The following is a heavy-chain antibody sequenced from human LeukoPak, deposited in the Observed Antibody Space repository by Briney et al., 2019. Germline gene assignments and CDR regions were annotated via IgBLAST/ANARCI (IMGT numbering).Heavy chain of an antibody. CDR3: ARGGAYYYDSSGYMFDY. V-gene: IGHV4-30-2*01. Sequence: SETLSLTCAVSGGSLSRGVYSWSWIRQPPGKGLEWIGYIYHSGSTYYNPSLKSRVTISVDSSKNQFSLKLSSVTAADTAVYYCARGGAYYYDSSGYMFDYWGQGTLVTVSS. J-gene: IGHJ4*02. CDR2: IYHSGST. CDR1: GGSLSRGVYS. D-gene: IGHD3-22*01.